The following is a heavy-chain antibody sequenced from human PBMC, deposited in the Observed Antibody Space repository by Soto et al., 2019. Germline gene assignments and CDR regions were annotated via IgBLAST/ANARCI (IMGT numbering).Heavy chain of an antibody. CDR2: INHSGRT. Sequence: SETLSLTCAVYGGSFSGYYWGWIRQPPGKGLEWIGEINHSGRTNDNPSLKSRVTISVDTSKNQFSLKLRSVTASDTAVYYCARGITMKLAVQGDAPDNYYFDSWGQGSLVTVSS. D-gene: IGHD3-22*01. CDR1: GGSFSGYY. V-gene: IGHV4-34*01. CDR3: ARGITMKLAVQGDAPDNYYFDS. J-gene: IGHJ4*02.